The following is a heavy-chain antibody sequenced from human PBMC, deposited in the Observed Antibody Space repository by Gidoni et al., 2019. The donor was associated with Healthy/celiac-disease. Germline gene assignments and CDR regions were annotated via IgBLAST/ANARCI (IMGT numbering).Heavy chain of an antibody. V-gene: IGHV3-33*01. CDR3: AREEVYSSSSRYFDY. CDR1: GFTFSSYG. D-gene: IGHD6-6*01. J-gene: IGHJ4*02. Sequence: QVQLVESGGGVVQPGRSLRLSCAASGFTFSSYGMHWVRQGPGQGLEWVAVIWYDGSNKYYADSVKGRFTISRDNSKNTLYLQMNSLRAEDTAVYYCAREEVYSSSSRYFDYWGQGTLVTVSS. CDR2: IWYDGSNK.